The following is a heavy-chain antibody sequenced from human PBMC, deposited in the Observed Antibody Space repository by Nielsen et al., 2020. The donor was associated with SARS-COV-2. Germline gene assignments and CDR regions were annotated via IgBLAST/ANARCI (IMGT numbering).Heavy chain of an antibody. D-gene: IGHD5-12*01. CDR2: IYYSGST. CDR3: AREPTGYSGYDSGLDY. J-gene: IGHJ4*02. CDR1: GGSISSGGYY. Sequence: SETLSLTCTVSGGSISSGGYYWSWIRQHPGKGLEWIGYIYYSGSTYYNPSLKSRVTISVDTSKNQFSLKLSSVTAADTAVYYCAREPTGYSGYDSGLDYWGQGTLVTVSS. V-gene: IGHV4-31*03.